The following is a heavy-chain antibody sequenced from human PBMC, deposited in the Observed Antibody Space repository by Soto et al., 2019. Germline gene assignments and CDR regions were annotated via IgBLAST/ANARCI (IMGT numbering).Heavy chain of an antibody. J-gene: IGHJ6*02. CDR3: ARQNPAQGYYYGMDV. Sequence: SETLSLTCTVSGGSVSSSSCYWVLIRQPPGKGLEWIGSIYYSGSTYYNPSLKSRVTISVDTSKNQFFLKLSSVTAADTAVYYCARQNPAQGYYYGMDVWGQGTTITVSS. V-gene: IGHV4-39*01. CDR2: IYYSGST. CDR1: GGSVSSSSCY.